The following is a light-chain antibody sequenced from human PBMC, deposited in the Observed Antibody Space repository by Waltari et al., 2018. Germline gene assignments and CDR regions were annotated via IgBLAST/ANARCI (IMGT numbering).Light chain of an antibody. J-gene: IGLJ1*01. CDR1: HSNLGSNY. V-gene: IGLV1-47*01. CDR3: ASWDESHYV. Sequence: QSVLTPPPSASEAPGPRVTISCSGSHSNLGSNYLFWYQTPPGSAPKLLIYRNNLRPSGVPDRFSASKYGTLASLVISGLRSEDEGVYYCASWDESHYVFGGGTTVTVL. CDR2: RNN.